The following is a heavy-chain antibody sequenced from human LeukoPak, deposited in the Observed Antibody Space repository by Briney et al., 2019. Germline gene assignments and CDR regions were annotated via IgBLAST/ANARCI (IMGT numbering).Heavy chain of an antibody. D-gene: IGHD2-15*01. Sequence: PSETLSLTCAVYGGAFSGYYWSWIRHPPRKGLEWIGEINHSGSTNYNPPLKSRVTISVDTSKNQFSLKLSSVTAADTAVYYCARRPGSTVWFDPWGQGTLVTVSS. CDR2: INHSGST. CDR3: ARRPGSTVWFDP. V-gene: IGHV4-34*01. J-gene: IGHJ5*02. CDR1: GGAFSGYY.